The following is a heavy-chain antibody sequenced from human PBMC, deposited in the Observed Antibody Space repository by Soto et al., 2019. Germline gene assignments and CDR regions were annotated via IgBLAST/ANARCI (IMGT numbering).Heavy chain of an antibody. CDR1: GGTFSSYA. D-gene: IGHD6-19*01. CDR3: ARVLSSPSERIAVAGNYYYYGMDV. CDR2: IIPIFGTA. J-gene: IGHJ6*02. V-gene: IGHV1-69*01. Sequence: QVQLVQSGAEVKKPGSSVKVSCKASGGTFSSYAISWVRQAPGQGLEWMGGIIPIFGTANYAQKFQGRVTITADESTSTAHMELSSLRSEDTAVYYCARVLSSPSERIAVAGNYYYYGMDVWGQGTTVTVSS.